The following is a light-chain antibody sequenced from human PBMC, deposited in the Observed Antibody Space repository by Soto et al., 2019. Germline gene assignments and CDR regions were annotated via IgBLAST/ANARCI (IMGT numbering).Light chain of an antibody. J-gene: IGLJ7*01. CDR2: EVS. Sequence: QSALTQPASVSGSPGQSITLSCTGTSSDVGGYNSVSWYQHHPGKAPKLMIYEVSNRPSGVSNRFSGSKSGNTASLTISGLQAEDEADYYCSSYTSSSTTVFGGGTQLTVL. CDR3: SSYTSSSTTV. CDR1: SSDVGGYNS. V-gene: IGLV2-14*01.